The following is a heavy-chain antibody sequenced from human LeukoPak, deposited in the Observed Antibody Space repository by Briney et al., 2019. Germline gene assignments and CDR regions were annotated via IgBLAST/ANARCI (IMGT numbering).Heavy chain of an antibody. Sequence: GGSLRLSCAASGFTVSSHYMSWVRQAPGKGLEWVSVIYSGGNTYYADSVKGRFTISRDNSENTLHLQMNSLRAEDTAVYYRARDPYGAHAFDIWGQGTMVTVSS. D-gene: IGHD4-17*01. V-gene: IGHV3-53*01. J-gene: IGHJ3*02. CDR3: ARDPYGAHAFDI. CDR1: GFTVSSHY. CDR2: IYSGGNT.